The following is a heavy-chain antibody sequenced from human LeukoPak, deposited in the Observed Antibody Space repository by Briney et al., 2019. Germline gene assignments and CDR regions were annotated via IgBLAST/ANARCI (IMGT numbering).Heavy chain of an antibody. CDR1: GFTFSSYG. Sequence: PGRSLRLSRAASGFTFSSYGMHWVRQAPGKGLEWVAVIWYDGSNKYYADSVKGRFTISRDNSKNTLYLQMNSLRAEDTAVYYCVYYDSSGYCYGWGQGTLVTVSS. CDR2: IWYDGSNK. J-gene: IGHJ4*02. D-gene: IGHD3-22*01. V-gene: IGHV3-33*01. CDR3: VYYDSSGYCYG.